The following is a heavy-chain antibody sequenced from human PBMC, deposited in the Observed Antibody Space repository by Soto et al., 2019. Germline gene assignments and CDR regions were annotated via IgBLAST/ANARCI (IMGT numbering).Heavy chain of an antibody. Sequence: ASVKVSCKASGYTFTSYAMHWVRQAPGQRLEWMGWINAGNGNTKYSQKFQGRVAITRDTSASTAYMELSSLRSEDTAVYYCARDFKIADRPPSDPNWFDPWGQGTLVTVSS. V-gene: IGHV1-3*01. CDR2: INAGNGNT. J-gene: IGHJ5*02. D-gene: IGHD6-6*01. CDR3: ARDFKIADRPPSDPNWFDP. CDR1: GYTFTSYA.